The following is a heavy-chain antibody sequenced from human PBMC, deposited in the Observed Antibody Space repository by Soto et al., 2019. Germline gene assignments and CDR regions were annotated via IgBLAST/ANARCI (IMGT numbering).Heavy chain of an antibody. J-gene: IGHJ6*04. V-gene: IGHV3-15*01. CDR3: TIDIPRFLSFGDLSIV. CDR1: GFSFSHAW. CDR2: IKSKTDGGTT. Sequence: GGSLRLACAASGFSFSHAWMNWVGQGPGKGLEWVGRIKSKTDGGTTDSAAPVKGRFTISRDDSKNTLFLQMNSLKTEDTGVYYCTIDIPRFLSFGDLSIVWGKRTTGIGSS. D-gene: IGHD2-21*01.